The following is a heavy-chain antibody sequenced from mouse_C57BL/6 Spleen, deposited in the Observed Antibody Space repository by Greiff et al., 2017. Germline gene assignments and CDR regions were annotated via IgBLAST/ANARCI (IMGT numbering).Heavy chain of an antibody. D-gene: IGHD2-4*01. CDR3: TSQIYYDYVRGFAY. J-gene: IGHJ3*01. V-gene: IGHV1-15*01. CDR1: GYTFTDYE. CDR2: IDPDTGGT. Sequence: VQLQQSGAELVRPGASVTLSCKASGYTFTDYEMHWVKQTPVHGLEWIGAIDPDTGGTAYNQKLKGKAILTADKSSSTAYMELRILTSEDSAVYYCTSQIYYDYVRGFAYWGHAALGTVS.